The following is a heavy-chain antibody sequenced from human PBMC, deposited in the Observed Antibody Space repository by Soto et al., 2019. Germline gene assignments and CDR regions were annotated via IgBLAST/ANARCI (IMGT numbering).Heavy chain of an antibody. Sequence: EVQLLESGGGLVQPGGSLRLSCAASGFTFSSYAMSWVRQAPGKGLEWVSAISAGGGNTYYRDTLKGRFTISRDNSKNTLYLQMNSLRAEDTAVYFCAQTTPSIHWFDPWGQGTLVTVSS. V-gene: IGHV3-23*01. D-gene: IGHD1-1*01. J-gene: IGHJ5*02. CDR2: ISAGGGNT. CDR3: AQTTPSIHWFDP. CDR1: GFTFSSYA.